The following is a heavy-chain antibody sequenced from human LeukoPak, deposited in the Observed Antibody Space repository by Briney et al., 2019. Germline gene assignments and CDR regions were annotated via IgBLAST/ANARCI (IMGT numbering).Heavy chain of an antibody. Sequence: SVKVSCKASGGTFSSYAISWVQQAPGQGLEWMGGIIPIFGTANYAQKFQGRVTITTDESTSTAYMELSSLRSEDTAVYYCARDPVPYYDFWSGYYSGVNWFDPWGQGTLVTVSS. CDR2: IIPIFGTA. J-gene: IGHJ5*02. V-gene: IGHV1-69*05. CDR3: ARDPVPYYDFWSGYYSGVNWFDP. CDR1: GGTFSSYA. D-gene: IGHD3-3*01.